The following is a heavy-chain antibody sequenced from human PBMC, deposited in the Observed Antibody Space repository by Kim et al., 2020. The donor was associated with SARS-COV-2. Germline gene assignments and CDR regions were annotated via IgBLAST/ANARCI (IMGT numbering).Heavy chain of an antibody. V-gene: IGHV4-34*01. CDR3: ARMPYYDFWRARGGWFDP. D-gene: IGHD3-3*01. J-gene: IGHJ5*02. Sequence: SETLSLTCAFYGGSFSGYYWSWIRQPPGKGLEWIGEINHSGSTNYNPSLKSRVTISVDTSKNQFSLKLSSVTAADTAVYYCARMPYYDFWRARGGWFDPWGQGTLVTVSS. CDR2: INHSGST. CDR1: GGSFSGYY.